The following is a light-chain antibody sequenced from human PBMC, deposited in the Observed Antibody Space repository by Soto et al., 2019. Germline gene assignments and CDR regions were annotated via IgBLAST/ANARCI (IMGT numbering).Light chain of an antibody. Sequence: EIVLTQSPGTLSLSPGERATLSCRASRSLSSSYLAWYQHKPGQAPRLLIYGASTRATGVPDRFSGGGSGTDFTLSINRLEPEDFAVYYCQQYNSWPLTFGGGTKVDIK. CDR2: GAS. V-gene: IGKV3-20*01. J-gene: IGKJ4*01. CDR1: RSLSSSY. CDR3: QQYNSWPLT.